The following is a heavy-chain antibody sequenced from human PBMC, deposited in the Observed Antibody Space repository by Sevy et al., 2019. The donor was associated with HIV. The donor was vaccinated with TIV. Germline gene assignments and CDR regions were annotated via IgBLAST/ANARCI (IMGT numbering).Heavy chain of an antibody. CDR2: FDPEDGET. J-gene: IGHJ6*02. D-gene: IGHD3-10*01. V-gene: IGHV1-24*01. Sequence: ASVKVSCKVSGYTLTELSMHWVRQAPGKGLEWMGGFDPEDGETIYAQKFQGRVTMTEDTSTDTAYMELSSLGSEDTAVYYCATVGKEPRRWAGLSQYGSGSYYNYYYYYGMDVWGQGTTVTVSS. CDR1: GYTLTELS. CDR3: ATVGKEPRRWAGLSQYGSGSYYNYYYYYGMDV.